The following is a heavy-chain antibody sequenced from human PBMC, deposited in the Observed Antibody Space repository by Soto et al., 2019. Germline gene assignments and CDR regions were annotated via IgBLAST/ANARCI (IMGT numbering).Heavy chain of an antibody. CDR2: IPQDGVDG. CDR1: GFTFSMYS. D-gene: IGHD2-21*02. CDR3: ARDHLILPAHDFFYGSDV. J-gene: IGHJ6*02. Sequence: GGSLRLACEVSGFTFSMYSMSWVRQSPGKGLEWVAKIPQDGVDGHYADSVKGRFTISRDNGKNSLYLQLNNLRAEDTAVYYCARDHLILPAHDFFYGSDVWGRGATVTVSS. V-gene: IGHV3-7*03.